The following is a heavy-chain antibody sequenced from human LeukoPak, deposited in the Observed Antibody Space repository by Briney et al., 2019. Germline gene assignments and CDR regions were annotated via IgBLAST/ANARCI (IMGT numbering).Heavy chain of an antibody. D-gene: IGHD3-10*01. CDR2: IYYTGTT. CDR1: GGSISSSSYY. Sequence: SETLSLTCTVSGGSISSSSYYWGWIRQPPGRGLEWIGNIYYTGTTYYNPSLKSRVIISVDTAKNQFSLKLSSVTAADTAVYYCASPYPGDAFEIWGQGTMVTVSS. CDR3: ASPYPGDAFEI. V-gene: IGHV4-39*07. J-gene: IGHJ3*02.